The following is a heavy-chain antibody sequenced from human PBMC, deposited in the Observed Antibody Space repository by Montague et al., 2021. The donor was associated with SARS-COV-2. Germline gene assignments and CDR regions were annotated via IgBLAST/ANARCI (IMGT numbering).Heavy chain of an antibody. Sequence: SETLSLTCAVYGGSFSSYFWTWIRQPPGKGLEWIGEINHRGTSNYNPSLKSQVPISVDTSKNQFSLYLGSVTAADTAVYYCARGRQHFNMIVVVMSGGEYYFDXWGQGTLVTVSS. CDR1: GGSFSSYF. J-gene: IGHJ4*02. V-gene: IGHV4-34*01. CDR2: INHRGTS. CDR3: ARGRQHFNMIVVVMSGGEYYFDX. D-gene: IGHD3-22*01.